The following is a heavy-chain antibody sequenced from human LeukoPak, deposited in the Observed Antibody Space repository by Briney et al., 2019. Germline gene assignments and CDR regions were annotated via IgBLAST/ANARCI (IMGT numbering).Heavy chain of an antibody. CDR1: GFSFSSYA. J-gene: IGHJ5*02. V-gene: IGHV3-23*01. Sequence: PGGSLRLSCAASGFSFSSYAMSWVRQAPGKGLEWVSAISGSGSSTYYADSVKGRFTISRDNSKSTLYLQMNSLRAEDTALYYCAKVVWAAAGFLFDPWGQGTLVTVSS. CDR2: ISGSGSST. D-gene: IGHD6-13*01. CDR3: AKVVWAAAGFLFDP.